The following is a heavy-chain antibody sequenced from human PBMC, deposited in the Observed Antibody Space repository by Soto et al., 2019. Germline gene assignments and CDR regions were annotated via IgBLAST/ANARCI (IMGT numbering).Heavy chain of an antibody. Sequence: GGSLRLSCAASGFTFSSYSMNWVRQAPGKGLEWVSSISSSSSYIYYADSVKGRFTISRDNAKNSLYLQMNSLRAEDTAVYYCARDSPPYGDYHDDWGQGTLVTVSS. V-gene: IGHV3-21*01. CDR3: ARDSPPYGDYHDD. J-gene: IGHJ4*02. CDR1: GFTFSSYS. CDR2: ISSSSSYI. D-gene: IGHD4-17*01.